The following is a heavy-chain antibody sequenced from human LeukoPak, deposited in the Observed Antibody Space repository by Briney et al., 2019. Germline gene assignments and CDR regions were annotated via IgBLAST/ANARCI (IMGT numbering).Heavy chain of an antibody. J-gene: IGHJ5*02. Sequence: SETLSLTCTVSGDSVSSGLYYWSWIRQPPGKGLEWIGYTYNSGNTNYNPSLKSRVSISVDTSKTQLFLRLSSVTAADTAVYYCARNRGYLGWFDPWGQGPLVTVS. CDR2: TYNSGNT. D-gene: IGHD5-18*01. V-gene: IGHV4-61*01. CDR1: GDSVSSGLYY. CDR3: ARNRGYLGWFDP.